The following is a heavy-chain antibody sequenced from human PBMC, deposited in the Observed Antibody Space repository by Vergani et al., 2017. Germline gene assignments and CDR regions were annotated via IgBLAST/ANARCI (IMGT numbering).Heavy chain of an antibody. CDR3: AKMGSVVVTEVAYYFDY. CDR2: IRYDGGKT. V-gene: IGHV3-30*02. Sequence: QVQLVESGGGVVQPGGSLRLACAASGFSFRSNGMHWVRQAPGKGLEWVAFIRYDGGKTYYVDSVKGRFTISRDNSKNKVFLQMNRLRAEDTAVYYCAKMGSVVVTEVAYYFDYWGQGTLVTVSS. J-gene: IGHJ4*02. D-gene: IGHD2-21*02. CDR1: GFSFRSNG.